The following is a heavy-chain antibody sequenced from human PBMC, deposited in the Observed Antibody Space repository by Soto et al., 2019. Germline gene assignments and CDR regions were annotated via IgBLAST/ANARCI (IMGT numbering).Heavy chain of an antibody. CDR1: GFSLDHYA. CDR3: VKDNVGVYCSGGSCYFDY. J-gene: IGHJ4*01. CDR2: ISWDSGVI. Sequence: EVHLVESGGGLAQPGRSLRLSCVASGFSLDHYAMHWVRQAPGKGLEWVSGISWDSGVIDYADSVRGRFTISRDNAKNSLYLQMTSLRAEDTALYYCVKDNVGVYCSGGSCYFDYWGQEVWSPSPQ. V-gene: IGHV3-9*01. D-gene: IGHD2-15*01.